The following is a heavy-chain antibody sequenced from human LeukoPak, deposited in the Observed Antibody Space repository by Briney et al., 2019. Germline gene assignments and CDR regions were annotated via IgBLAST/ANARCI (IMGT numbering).Heavy chain of an antibody. V-gene: IGHV3-21*01. CDR2: ISSSSSYI. CDR1: GFTISSYS. J-gene: IGHJ4*02. D-gene: IGHD1-1*01. Sequence: GGSLRLSCEASGFTISSYSMNWVRQAPGKGLEWVSSISSSSSYIYYADSVEGRFTISRDNPKNSLYLQMNSLRAEDTAVYYCARFVGRNWSEDYWGQGTLVTVSS. CDR3: ARFVGRNWSEDY.